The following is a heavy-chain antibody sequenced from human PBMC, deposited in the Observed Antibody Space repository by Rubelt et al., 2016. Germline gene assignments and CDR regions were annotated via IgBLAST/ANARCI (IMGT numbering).Heavy chain of an antibody. V-gene: IGHV4-59*12. Sequence: QVQLQESGPGLVKPSETLSLTCTVSGGSISSYYWSWIRQPPGKGLEWIGYIYYSGSTYYNPSLKSRVTISVDTSKNQFALKLSSVTAADTAVYDCARSITIFGVVTSNWFDPWGQGTLVTVSS. CDR3: ARSITIFGVVTSNWFDP. CDR1: GGSISSYY. CDR2: IYYSGST. J-gene: IGHJ5*02. D-gene: IGHD3-3*01.